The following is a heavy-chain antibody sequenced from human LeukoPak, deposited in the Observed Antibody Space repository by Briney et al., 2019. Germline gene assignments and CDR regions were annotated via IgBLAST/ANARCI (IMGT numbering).Heavy chain of an antibody. CDR1: GGTFSSYA. D-gene: IGHD2-15*01. CDR3: ARVRPLGYCSGGSCYYDY. V-gene: IGHV1-69*04. CDR2: IIPILGIA. Sequence: GASVKVSCKASGGTFSSYAISWVRQAPGQGLEWMGGIIPILGIANYAQKFQGRVTITADKSTSTAYMELSSLRSEDTAVYYCARVRPLGYCSGGSCYYDYWGQGTLVTVSS. J-gene: IGHJ4*02.